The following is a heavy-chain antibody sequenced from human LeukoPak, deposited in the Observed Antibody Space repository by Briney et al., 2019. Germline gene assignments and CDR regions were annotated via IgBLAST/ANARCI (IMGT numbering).Heavy chain of an antibody. D-gene: IGHD1-26*01. CDR2: IYHSGRT. CDR3: ARVGHNWFDP. J-gene: IGHJ5*02. V-gene: IGHV4-4*02. CDR1: GGSISSPNW. Sequence: PSGTLSLTCAVSGGSISSPNWWTWVRQPPGKGLEWIGEIYHSGRTNSSPSLESRVIMSVDKSKNQFSLKLTSVTAADTAVYYCARVGHNWFDPGDQGTLVTVSS.